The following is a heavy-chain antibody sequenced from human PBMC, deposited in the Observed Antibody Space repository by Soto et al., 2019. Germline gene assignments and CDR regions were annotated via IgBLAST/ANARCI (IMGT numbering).Heavy chain of an antibody. Sequence: QVQLLQSGPGLVKPSETLSLTCSVPGGSIKNYYWSWIRQPPGKGLEWIGYISYSGGTNYTPSLRRRLTISLDTSKDQFSLKLRSVTAADTAVYYCARGTDWDRGVFDYWGQGTLVTVSS. V-gene: IGHV4-59*01. CDR3: ARGTDWDRGVFDY. CDR1: GGSIKNYY. D-gene: IGHD3-9*01. J-gene: IGHJ4*02. CDR2: ISYSGGT.